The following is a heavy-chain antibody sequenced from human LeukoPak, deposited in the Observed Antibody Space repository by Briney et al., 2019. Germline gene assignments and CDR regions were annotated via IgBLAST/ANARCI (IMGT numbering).Heavy chain of an antibody. CDR1: RYTFIGDY. Sequence: ASVKVSCKASRYTFIGDYLHWVRQAPGQGLEWMGWINPKSGDTRYAEEFQGRITIIWDTSTSTVSMEVNRLRSDDTAVYYCARTRGITVTENVEIFPRLYWFDYWGQGTLLTVSS. J-gene: IGHJ4*02. D-gene: IGHD2-8*02. CDR3: ARTRGITVTENVEIFPRLYWFDY. V-gene: IGHV1-2*02. CDR2: INPKSGDT.